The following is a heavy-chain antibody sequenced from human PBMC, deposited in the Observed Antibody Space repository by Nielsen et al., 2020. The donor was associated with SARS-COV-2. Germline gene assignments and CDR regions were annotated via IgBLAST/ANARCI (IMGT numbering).Heavy chain of an antibody. CDR1: EFTFSSYG. V-gene: IGHV3-33*01. CDR3: ARDRVGGNTWFDP. D-gene: IGHD1-14*01. Sequence: GESLKISCAASEFTFSSYGMHWVRQAPGKGLEWVAVIWYDGSNKYYADSVKGRFTISRDNSKNTLYLQMNSLRAEDTAVYYCARDRVGGNTWFDPWGQGTLVTVSS. CDR2: IWYDGSNK. J-gene: IGHJ5*02.